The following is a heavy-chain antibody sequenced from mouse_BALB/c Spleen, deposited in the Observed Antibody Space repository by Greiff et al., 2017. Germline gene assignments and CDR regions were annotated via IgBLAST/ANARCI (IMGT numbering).Heavy chain of an antibody. D-gene: IGHD2-1*01. CDR1: GYSIPSGYS. J-gene: IGHJ2*01. CDR3: ARSVYGTPFDY. Sequence: EVKLMESGPDLVKPSQSLSLTCTVTGYSIPSGYSWHWIRQFPGNKLEWMGYIHYSGRTNYNPSLKSRISITRDTSKNQFFLQLNSVTTEETATYYWARSVYGTPFDYWGQGTTLTVSS. CDR2: IHYSGRT. V-gene: IGHV3-1*02.